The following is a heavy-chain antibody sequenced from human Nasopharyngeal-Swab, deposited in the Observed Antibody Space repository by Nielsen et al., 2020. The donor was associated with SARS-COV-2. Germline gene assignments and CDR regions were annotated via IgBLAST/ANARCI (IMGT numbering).Heavy chain of an antibody. J-gene: IGHJ4*02. V-gene: IGHV3-48*04. Sequence: GESLKISCAASGFTFSSYSMNWVRQAPGKGLEWVSYISSSSSTIYYADSVKGRFTISRDNAKNPLYLQMNSLRAEDTAVYYCARAGGGYSGYVGYWGQGTLVTVSS. CDR1: GFTFSSYS. D-gene: IGHD5-12*01. CDR3: ARAGGGYSGYVGY. CDR2: ISSSSSTI.